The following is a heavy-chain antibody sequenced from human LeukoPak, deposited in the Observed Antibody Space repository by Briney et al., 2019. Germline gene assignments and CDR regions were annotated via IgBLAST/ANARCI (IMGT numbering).Heavy chain of an antibody. D-gene: IGHD3-22*01. J-gene: IGHJ4*02. Sequence: SQTLSLTCTVSGGSISSGGYYWSWIRQRPGKGLEWIGYIYYSGSTYYNPSLKSRVTISVDTSKNQFSLKLSSVTAADTAVYYCARVGVNDSSGYHIVYFDYWGQGTLVTVSS. CDR1: GGSISSGGYY. CDR2: IYYSGST. CDR3: ARVGVNDSSGYHIVYFDY. V-gene: IGHV4-31*03.